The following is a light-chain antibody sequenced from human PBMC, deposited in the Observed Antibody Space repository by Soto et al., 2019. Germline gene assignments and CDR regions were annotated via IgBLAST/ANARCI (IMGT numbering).Light chain of an antibody. V-gene: IGLV1-47*01. CDR1: TSSIGSNY. Sequence: QSVLTQPPSASGTPGQRVTISCSGSTSSIGSNYVYWYQQLPGTAPKLLIYSNNQRPSGVPDRFSGSKSGTSASLAISGLRSEDEADYHCAAWDDSLSGLVFDGGTKVTVL. CDR2: SNN. J-gene: IGLJ2*01. CDR3: AAWDDSLSGLV.